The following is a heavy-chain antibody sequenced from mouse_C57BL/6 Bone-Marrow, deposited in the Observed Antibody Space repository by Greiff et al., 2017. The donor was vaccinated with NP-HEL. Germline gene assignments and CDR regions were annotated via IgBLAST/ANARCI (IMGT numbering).Heavy chain of an antibody. D-gene: IGHD2-4*01. CDR3: VLPLYYDYVDC. CDR1: GYTFTSYG. CDR2: IYPRSGNT. Sequence: QVQLQQSGAELARPGASVKLSCKASGYTFTSYGLSWVKQRTGQGLEWIGEIYPRSGNTYYNEKFKGKATLTADKSSSTEYMELRSLTSEDSAVYFCVLPLYYDYVDCWGRGTTLTVSS. V-gene: IGHV1-81*01. J-gene: IGHJ2*01.